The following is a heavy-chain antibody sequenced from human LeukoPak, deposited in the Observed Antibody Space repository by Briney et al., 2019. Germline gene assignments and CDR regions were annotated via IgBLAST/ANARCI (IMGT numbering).Heavy chain of an antibody. CDR3: ARVSTTTFYFDY. V-gene: IGHV4-59*01. CDR1: GGSISSYY. J-gene: IGHJ4*02. Sequence: SETLSLTCTVSGGSISSYYWSWIRQPPGKGLEYIGYIYYSGSTNYNPSLKSRPTISVDTSKNQFSLKLSSVAAADTAVYYCARVSTTTFYFDYWGQGTLVTVSS. CDR2: IYYSGST. D-gene: IGHD1-1*01.